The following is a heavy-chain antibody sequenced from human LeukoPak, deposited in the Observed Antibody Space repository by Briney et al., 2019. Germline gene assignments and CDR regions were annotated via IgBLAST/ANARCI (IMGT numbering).Heavy chain of an antibody. CDR1: GGSISSSRYY. D-gene: IGHD1-14*01. V-gene: IGHV4-39*01. Sequence: SETLSLTCTVSGGSISSSRYYWGWIRQPPGKGLEWIGSIYYSGSTYYNPSLKSRVTISVDTSKNQFSLKMSSVTAADTAVYYCPRQRRLPDPFDYWGQGTLVTVSS. CDR2: IYYSGST. J-gene: IGHJ4*02. CDR3: PRQRRLPDPFDY.